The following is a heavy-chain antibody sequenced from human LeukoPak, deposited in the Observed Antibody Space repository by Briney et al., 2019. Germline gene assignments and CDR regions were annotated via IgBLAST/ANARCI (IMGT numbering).Heavy chain of an antibody. V-gene: IGHV4-34*01. CDR3: ARAGKDTAMAYYYYYMDV. CDR2: INHSGST. D-gene: IGHD5-18*01. J-gene: IGHJ6*03. CDR1: GGSFSGYY. Sequence: SETLSLTCAVYGGSFSGYYWSWIRQPPGKGLEWIGEINHSGSTNYNPSLKSRVTISVDTSKNQFSLKLSSVTAADTAVYYCARAGKDTAMAYYYYYMDVWGKGTTVTVSS.